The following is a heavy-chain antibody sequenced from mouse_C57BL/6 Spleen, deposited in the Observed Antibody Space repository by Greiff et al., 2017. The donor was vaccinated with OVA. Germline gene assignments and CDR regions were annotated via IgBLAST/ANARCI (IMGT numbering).Heavy chain of an antibody. CDR3: ARLNWDCFDY. Sequence: QVQLQQSGPGLVQPSQSLSITCTVSGFSLTSYGVHWVRQSPGKGLEWLGVIWSGGSTDYNAAFISRLSISKDNSKSQVFFKMNSLQADDTAIYYCARLNWDCFDYWGQGTTLTVSS. D-gene: IGHD4-1*01. J-gene: IGHJ2*01. V-gene: IGHV2-2*01. CDR2: IWSGGST. CDR1: GFSLTSYG.